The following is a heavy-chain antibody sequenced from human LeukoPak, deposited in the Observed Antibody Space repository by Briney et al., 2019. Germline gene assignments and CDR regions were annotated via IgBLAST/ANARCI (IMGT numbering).Heavy chain of an antibody. CDR2: ISGSGGST. CDR3: SLRAFWFDP. CDR1: GFTFSSYD. Sequence: GGSLRLSCAASGFTFSSYDMSWVRQAPGKGLEWVSAISGSGGSTYYADSVKGRFTISRDNSKNTLFLQMNSLSAEDTAVYYCSLRAFWFDPWGQGTLVSVSS. V-gene: IGHV3-23*01. D-gene: IGHD2-21*02. J-gene: IGHJ5*02.